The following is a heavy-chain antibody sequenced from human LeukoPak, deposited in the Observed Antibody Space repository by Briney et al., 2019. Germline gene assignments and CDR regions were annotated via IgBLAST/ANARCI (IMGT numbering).Heavy chain of an antibody. Sequence: GGSLRLSCAASGFTFSDYYMSWIRQAPGKGLEWVSYISSSGSTIYYADSVKGRFTISRDNAKNSLYLQMNSLRAEDTAVYYCARDSLYYYGSGSYYSQSNFDYWGQGTLVTVSS. D-gene: IGHD3-10*01. CDR2: ISSSGSTI. J-gene: IGHJ4*02. CDR1: GFTFSDYY. V-gene: IGHV3-11*04. CDR3: ARDSLYYYGSGSYYSQSNFDY.